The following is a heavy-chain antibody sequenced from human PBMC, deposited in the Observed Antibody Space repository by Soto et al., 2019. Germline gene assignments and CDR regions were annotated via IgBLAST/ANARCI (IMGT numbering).Heavy chain of an antibody. D-gene: IGHD2-2*01. CDR2: IFYSGST. CDR3: ARRRDAYTFFDY. J-gene: IGHJ4*02. CDR1: GGSISSYY. Sequence: QVQLQESGPGLVKPSETLSLTCTVSGGSISSYYWSWIRQPPGKGLEWIGYIFYSGSTNYNPSLKSRVTISVATSKNRFSLKRSSVTAADTAVYYWARRRDAYTFFDYWGQGTLFTVSS. V-gene: IGHV4-59*08.